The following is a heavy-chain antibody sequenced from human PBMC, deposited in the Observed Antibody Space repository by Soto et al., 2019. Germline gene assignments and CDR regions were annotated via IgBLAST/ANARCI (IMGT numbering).Heavy chain of an antibody. CDR3: TRKTPPTGMEV. Sequence: EVQLVESGGGLVQPGGSLRFSCAASGFTLSSYDIHWVRQATGEGLAWVSGIGSGGDTHYADSVKGRFIISREDGKNSLYLQMNNRIVGDTAVYYCTRKTPPTGMEVWGQGSTVTVSS. CDR2: IGSGGDT. D-gene: IGHD3-9*01. V-gene: IGHV3-13*01. CDR1: GFTLSSYD. J-gene: IGHJ6*02.